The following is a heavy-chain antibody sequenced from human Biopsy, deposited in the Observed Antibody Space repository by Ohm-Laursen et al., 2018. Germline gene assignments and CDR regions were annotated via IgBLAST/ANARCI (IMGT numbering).Heavy chain of an antibody. CDR3: VRGVDYYDPYHYYALDV. CDR1: GGSFSGYY. CDR2: INHSGRT. J-gene: IGHJ6*02. D-gene: IGHD3-22*01. Sequence: TLSLTWAVYGGSFSGYYWSWIRQPPGKGPEWIGEINHSGRTNYNPSLKSRVTISVDTSKNQFSLKVRSVTAADTAVYYCVRGVDYYDPYHYYALDVWGQGTTVTVSS. V-gene: IGHV4-34*01.